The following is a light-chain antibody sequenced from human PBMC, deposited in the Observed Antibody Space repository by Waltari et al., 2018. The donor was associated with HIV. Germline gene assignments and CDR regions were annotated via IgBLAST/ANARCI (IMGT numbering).Light chain of an antibody. J-gene: IGKJ4*01. Sequence: EIVLTLSPGTLSLSPGERAILSCRASKTISSSYIAWYQQRPGQAPRLLMYSTSRRATGIPDRFSGSGSGTDFTLTINRLEPEDFAVFYCQQYGTVPITFGGGTKVEIK. V-gene: IGKV3-20*01. CDR2: STS. CDR3: QQYGTVPIT. CDR1: KTISSSY.